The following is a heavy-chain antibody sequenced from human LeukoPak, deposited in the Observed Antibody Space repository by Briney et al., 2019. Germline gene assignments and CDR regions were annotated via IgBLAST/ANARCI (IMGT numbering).Heavy chain of an antibody. Sequence: GESLNISCQGSGTSFTSYWIGWVPQLPGKGLEWMGIIYPGDSDTRYSPSLQAHATISADKSHSTAHLQWSRLKASDTAMYYCARLRSHYFDYWGQGTLVTVSS. V-gene: IGHV5-51*01. CDR3: ARLRSHYFDY. CDR2: IYPGDSDT. CDR1: GTSFTSYW. J-gene: IGHJ4*02.